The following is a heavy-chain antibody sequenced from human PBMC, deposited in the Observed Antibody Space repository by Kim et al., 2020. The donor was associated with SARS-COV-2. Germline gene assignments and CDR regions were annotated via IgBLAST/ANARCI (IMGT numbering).Heavy chain of an antibody. CDR1: GGSISSSSYY. CDR2: IYYSGST. J-gene: IGHJ4*02. D-gene: IGHD3-16*01. Sequence: SETLSLTCTVSGGSISSSSYYWGWIRQPPGKGLEWIGSIYYSGSTYYNPSLKSRVTISVDTSKNQFSLKLSSVTAADTAVYYCARQFSGAWGEAQYYFDYWGQGTLVTVSS. CDR3: ARQFSGAWGEAQYYFDY. V-gene: IGHV4-39*01.